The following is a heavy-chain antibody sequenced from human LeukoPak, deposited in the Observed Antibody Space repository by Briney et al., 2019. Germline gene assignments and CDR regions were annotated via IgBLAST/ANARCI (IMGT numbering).Heavy chain of an antibody. D-gene: IGHD5-24*01. Sequence: GGSLRLSCAASRFTFSSYWMHWVRQAPGKGLVWVSRISSDGSTTTYADSVKGRFTISRDNSKNTPYLQMNSLRAEDTAVYYCAKDLRDGSHFDYWGQGTLVTVSS. J-gene: IGHJ4*02. CDR3: AKDLRDGSHFDY. CDR2: ISSDGSTT. V-gene: IGHV3-74*01. CDR1: RFTFSSYW.